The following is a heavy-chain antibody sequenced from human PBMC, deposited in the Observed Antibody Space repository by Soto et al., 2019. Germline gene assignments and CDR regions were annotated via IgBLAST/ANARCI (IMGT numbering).Heavy chain of an antibody. Sequence: PGGSLRLSCAASGFTFFAYWIHWVRQVPGKGLEWVSTISSGGSNTNYADSVKGRFTISRDNSKNTLYLQMNSLRAEDTAVYYCAKEYSSGWYYFDYWGQGTLVSVSS. CDR1: GFTFFAYW. CDR3: AKEYSSGWYYFDY. CDR2: ISSGGSNT. V-gene: IGHV3-23*01. J-gene: IGHJ4*02. D-gene: IGHD6-19*01.